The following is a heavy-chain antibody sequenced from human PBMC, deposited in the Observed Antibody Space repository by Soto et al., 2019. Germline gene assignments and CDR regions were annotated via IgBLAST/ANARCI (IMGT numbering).Heavy chain of an antibody. D-gene: IGHD2-8*01. Sequence: PGGSLRLSCAASGFTFSSYGMHWVRQAPGKGLEWVAVISYDGSNKYYADSVKGRFTISRDNSKNTLYLQMNSLRAEDTAVYYCAKESQKKVNGLYYFDYWRQGTLVTVSS. CDR1: GFTFSSYG. CDR2: ISYDGSNK. V-gene: IGHV3-30*18. CDR3: AKESQKKVNGLYYFDY. J-gene: IGHJ4*02.